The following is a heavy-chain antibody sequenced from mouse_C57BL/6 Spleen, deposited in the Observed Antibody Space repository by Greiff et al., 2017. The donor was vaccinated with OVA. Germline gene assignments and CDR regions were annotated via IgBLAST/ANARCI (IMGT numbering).Heavy chain of an antibody. J-gene: IGHJ4*01. CDR1: GYTFTNYW. CDR3: ARSYYYGSSYKVGAMDD. CDR2: IYPGGGYT. D-gene: IGHD1-1*01. V-gene: IGHV1-63*01. Sequence: VQLQQSGAELVRPGTSVKMSCKASGYTFTNYWIGWAKQRPGHGLEWIGDIYPGGGYTNYNEKFKGKATLTADKSSSTAYMQFSSLTSEDSAIYYCARSYYYGSSYKVGAMDDWGQGTSVTVSS.